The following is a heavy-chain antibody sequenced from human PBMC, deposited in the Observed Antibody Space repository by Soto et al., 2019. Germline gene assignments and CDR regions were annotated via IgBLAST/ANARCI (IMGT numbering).Heavy chain of an antibody. J-gene: IGHJ4*02. CDR2: IIPMFDTP. Sequence: QVQLVQSGAEVKKPGSSMKVSCKTSGGTFSNYYISWVRQAPGQGLEWMGDIIPMFDTPKYAQKSQGRVTITADESTSAAYMELSSLRAEDTAVYYCARGYSTGYFDYWGQGTLITVSS. CDR3: ARGYSTGYFDY. V-gene: IGHV1-69*01. CDR1: GGTFSNYY. D-gene: IGHD1-20*01.